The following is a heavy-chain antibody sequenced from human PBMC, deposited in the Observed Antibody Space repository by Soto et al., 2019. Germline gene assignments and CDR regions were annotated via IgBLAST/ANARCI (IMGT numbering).Heavy chain of an antibody. CDR2: IYYSGST. V-gene: IGHV4-39*01. J-gene: IGHJ6*02. CDR1: GGSISSSSYY. Sequence: PSETLSLTCTVSGGSISSSSYYWGWIRQPPGKGLEWIGSIYYSGSTYYNPSLKSRVTISVDTSKNQFSLKLSSVTAADTAVYYCEAQLDYYYYGMDVWGQGTTVT. CDR3: EAQLDYYYYGMDV. D-gene: IGHD6-6*01.